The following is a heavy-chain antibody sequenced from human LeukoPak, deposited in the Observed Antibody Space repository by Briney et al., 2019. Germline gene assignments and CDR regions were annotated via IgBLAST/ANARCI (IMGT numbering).Heavy chain of an antibody. D-gene: IGHD3-9*01. V-gene: IGHV4-34*01. J-gene: IGHJ6*02. CDR2: INHSGST. Sequence: SETLSLTCAVYGGSFSGYYWSWIRQPPGKGLEWIGEINHSGSTNYNPSLKSRVTISVDTSKNQFSLKLSSVTAADTARYYCARTRLVRNYGMDVWGQGTTVTVSS. CDR3: ARTRLVRNYGMDV. CDR1: GGSFSGYY.